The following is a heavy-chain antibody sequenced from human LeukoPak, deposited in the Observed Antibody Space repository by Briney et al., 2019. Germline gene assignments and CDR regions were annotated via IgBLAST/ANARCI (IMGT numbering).Heavy chain of an antibody. CDR2: ISSSSSYI. V-gene: IGHV3-21*01. CDR1: GFTFSSYS. D-gene: IGHD5-18*01. CDR3: ARVRRYSYGKGYYFDY. J-gene: IGHJ4*02. Sequence: GGSLRLSCAASGFTFSSYSMNWVRQAPGKRLEWVSSISSSSSYIYYADSVKGRFTISRDNAKNSLYLQMNSLRAEDTAVYYCARVRRYSYGKGYYFDYWGQGTLVTVSS.